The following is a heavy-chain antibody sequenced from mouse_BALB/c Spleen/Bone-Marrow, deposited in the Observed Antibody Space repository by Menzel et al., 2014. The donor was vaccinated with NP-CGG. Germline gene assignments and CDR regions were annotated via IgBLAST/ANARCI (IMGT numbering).Heavy chain of an antibody. Sequence: EVMLVESGGGLVQPGGSLRLSCATSGFTFSDFYMEWVRQSPGKRLEWIAASRNKANDYTTEYSASVKGRVIVSRDTSQSILYLQMNALRAEDTGIYYCARYRHPEYFDFWGAGTTVTVSS. CDR1: GFTFSDFY. CDR3: ARYRHPEYFDF. V-gene: IGHV7-1*02. CDR2: SRNKANDYTT. D-gene: IGHD2-14*01. J-gene: IGHJ1*01.